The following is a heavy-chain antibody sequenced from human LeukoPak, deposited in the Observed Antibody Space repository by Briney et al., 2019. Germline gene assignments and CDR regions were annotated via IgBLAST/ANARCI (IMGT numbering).Heavy chain of an antibody. J-gene: IGHJ4*02. CDR2: ISYHGSDQ. CDR1: GFIFSSYA. D-gene: IGHD2-15*01. Sequence: HPGGSLRLSCAASGFIFSSYAMHSVRQAPGKGLDWVAVISYHGSDQFYADSVKGRFTISRDSSKNTLHLQMNSLRTEDTAVYYCVRQDCSGGACYLDFWGQGTPVTVSS. CDR3: VRQDCSGGACYLDF. V-gene: IGHV3-30*04.